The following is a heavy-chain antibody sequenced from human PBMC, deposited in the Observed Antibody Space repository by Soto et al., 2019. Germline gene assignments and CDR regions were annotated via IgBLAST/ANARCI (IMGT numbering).Heavy chain of an antibody. Sequence: QLQLQESGPGLVKPSETLPLTCTVSGGSISSSGYYWGWIRQPPGKGLEWIGSIYYSGTTYYNPSLESRVTISVDTSKNQFSLRLSSVTAADTAVYYCATYGGDWGQGTLVTVSS. CDR1: GGSISSSGYY. D-gene: IGHD4-17*01. CDR3: ATYGGD. CDR2: IYYSGTT. V-gene: IGHV4-39*01. J-gene: IGHJ4*02.